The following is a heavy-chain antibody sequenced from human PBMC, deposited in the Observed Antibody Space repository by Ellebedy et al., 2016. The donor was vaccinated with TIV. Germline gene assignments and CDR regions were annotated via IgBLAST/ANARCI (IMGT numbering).Heavy chain of an antibody. Sequence: GESLKISCAASGFTFSSNWMHWVRQAPGKGMVWVSRINSDGSGTTYEDSVKGRSTISRDNAKNTLYLQMNSLGDEDTAVYFCARGSSEWKGIDYWGQGTLVTVSS. CDR1: GFTFSSNW. V-gene: IGHV3-74*01. CDR2: INSDGSGT. D-gene: IGHD6-19*01. CDR3: ARGSSEWKGIDY. J-gene: IGHJ4*02.